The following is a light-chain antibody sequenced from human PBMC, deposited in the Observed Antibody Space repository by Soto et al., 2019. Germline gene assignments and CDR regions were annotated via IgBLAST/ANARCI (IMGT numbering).Light chain of an antibody. CDR1: NSNIGNNA. Sequence: QSVLTQPPSVSEAPRQRVTISCSGSNSNIGNNAVNWYQQLPGKAPKLLIFSNNQRPSGVPDRFSGSKSGTSASLAISGLQPEDDAHYYCAACDDSLSWVFGGGTKLTVL. CDR2: SNN. V-gene: IGLV1-36*01. CDR3: AACDDSLSWV. J-gene: IGLJ3*02.